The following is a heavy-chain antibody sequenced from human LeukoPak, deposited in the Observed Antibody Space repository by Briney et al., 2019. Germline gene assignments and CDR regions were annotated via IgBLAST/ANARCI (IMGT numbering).Heavy chain of an antibody. CDR3: ARRDGYSIFDY. CDR2: IKQDGSEI. Sequence: GGSLRLPCAASGFTFSNYWMSWVRQAPGKGLEWVANIKQDGSEIYYVDAVKGRFTISRDNAKNSLYLQMNSLRAEDTAVYYCARRDGYSIFDYWGQGTLVTVSS. J-gene: IGHJ4*02. CDR1: GFTFSNYW. D-gene: IGHD5-24*01. V-gene: IGHV3-7*03.